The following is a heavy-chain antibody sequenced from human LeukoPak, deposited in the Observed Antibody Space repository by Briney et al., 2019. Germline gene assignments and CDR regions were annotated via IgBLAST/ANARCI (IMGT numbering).Heavy chain of an antibody. CDR2: INHSGST. Sequence: PSETLSLTCAVYGGSFSGYYWSWIRQPPGKGLEWIGEINHSGSTNYNPSLKDRVTVSVDASKNQFSLKLSSVTAADTAVYYCSYTGWYKVPDYWGQGTLVTVSS. J-gene: IGHJ4*02. V-gene: IGHV4-34*01. D-gene: IGHD6-19*01. CDR3: SYTGWYKVPDY. CDR1: GGSFSGYY.